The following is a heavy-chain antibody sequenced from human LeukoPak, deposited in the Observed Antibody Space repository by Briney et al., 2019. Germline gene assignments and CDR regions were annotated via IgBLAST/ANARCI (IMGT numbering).Heavy chain of an antibody. CDR3: ATSTSHGSGSYYNSYYYYYMDV. D-gene: IGHD3-10*01. CDR1: GYTFTGYY. CDR2: INPNSGGT. V-gene: IGHV1-2*02. J-gene: IGHJ6*03. Sequence: ASVKVSCKASGYTFTGYYMHWVRQAPGQGLEWMGWINPNSGGTNYAQKFQGRVTMTRDTSISTAYMELSRLRSDDTAVYYCATSTSHGSGSYYNSYYYYYMDVWGKGTTVTVSS.